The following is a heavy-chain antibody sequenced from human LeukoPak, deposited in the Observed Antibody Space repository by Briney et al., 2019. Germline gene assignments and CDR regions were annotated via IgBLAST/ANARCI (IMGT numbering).Heavy chain of an antibody. CDR1: GYTFTDYY. CDR3: AILATTQLFDY. Sequence: ASVKVSCKASGYTFTDYYLHWVRQAPGQGLEWMGWINPNSGGTNYPQKFQGRVTMTRDTSISTAYMGLSRLRSDDTAVYYCAILATTQLFDYWGQGTLVTVSS. J-gene: IGHJ4*02. CDR2: INPNSGGT. D-gene: IGHD5-12*01. V-gene: IGHV1-2*02.